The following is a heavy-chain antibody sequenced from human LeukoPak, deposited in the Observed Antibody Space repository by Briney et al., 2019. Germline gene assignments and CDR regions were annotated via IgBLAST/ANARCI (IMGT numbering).Heavy chain of an antibody. J-gene: IGHJ4*02. D-gene: IGHD6-6*01. Sequence: KPGGSLRLSCAASGFTFSSYAMSWVRQAPGKGLEWVSAISGSGSSTYYADSVKGRFTISRDNSKNTLYLQMNSLRAEDTAVYYCAKDSRIAARPGVFDYWGQGTLVTVSS. CDR3: AKDSRIAARPGVFDY. CDR2: ISGSGSST. CDR1: GFTFSSYA. V-gene: IGHV3-23*01.